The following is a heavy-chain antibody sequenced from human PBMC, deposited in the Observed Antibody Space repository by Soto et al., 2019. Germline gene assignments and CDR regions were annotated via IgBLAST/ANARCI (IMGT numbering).Heavy chain of an antibody. CDR1: VVSISSSGYH. V-gene: IGHV4-39*01. Sequence: WETPSLTCNFSVVSISSSGYHWGWMRQPPGKGLEWIGSISYSGTTYYNPSLKSRVTISVDTSKNHFSLNLSSVTAADTAVYYCASNRRGYSGYDYDYWGQGTL. J-gene: IGHJ4*02. CDR2: ISYSGTT. D-gene: IGHD5-12*01. CDR3: ASNRRGYSGYDYDY.